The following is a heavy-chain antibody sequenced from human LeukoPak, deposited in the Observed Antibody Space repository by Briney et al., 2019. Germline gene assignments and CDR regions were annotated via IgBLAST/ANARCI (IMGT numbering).Heavy chain of an antibody. CDR3: ASGRGPARSRGVLAATVFDY. J-gene: IGHJ4*02. CDR1: GFTFSSYS. CDR2: ISSSSSYI. V-gene: IGHV3-21*01. Sequence: NPGGSLRLSCAASGFTFSSYSMNWVRQAPGKGLEWVSSISSSSSYIYYADSVKGRFTISRDNAKNSLYLQMNSLRAEDTAVYYCASGRGPARSRGVLAATVFDYWGQGTLVTVSS. D-gene: IGHD2-15*01.